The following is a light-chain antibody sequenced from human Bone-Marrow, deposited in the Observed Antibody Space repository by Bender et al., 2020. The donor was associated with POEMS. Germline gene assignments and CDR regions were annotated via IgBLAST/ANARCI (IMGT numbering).Light chain of an antibody. CDR2: EGS. CDR1: SSDFTVYNF. V-gene: IGLV2-23*03. J-gene: IGLJ2*01. Sequence: QSALTQPASVSGSPGQSITISCSGASSDFTVYNFVSWYQHHPGKAPKLIIYEGSKRPSGVSNRFSGSKSGNTASLTISGLQSEDEAHYYCCSYAGSSTVIFGGGTKVTVL. CDR3: CSYAGSSTVI.